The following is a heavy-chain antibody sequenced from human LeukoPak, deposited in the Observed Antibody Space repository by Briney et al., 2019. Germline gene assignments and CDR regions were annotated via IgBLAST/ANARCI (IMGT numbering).Heavy chain of an antibody. Sequence: ASVKVSCKASGYTFTGHYMNWVRQAPGQGLEWMGWINPNSGGTNYAQKFQGRVTMTRDTSISTAYMELSSLRSDDTAVYYCAREYGSGVYYPLGYWGQGTLDTVSS. V-gene: IGHV1-2*02. D-gene: IGHD3-10*01. CDR3: AREYGSGVYYPLGY. CDR2: INPNSGGT. CDR1: GYTFTGHY. J-gene: IGHJ4*02.